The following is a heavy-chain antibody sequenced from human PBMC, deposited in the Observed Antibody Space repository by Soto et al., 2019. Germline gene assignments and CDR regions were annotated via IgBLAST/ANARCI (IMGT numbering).Heavy chain of an antibody. D-gene: IGHD3-22*01. Sequence: GGSLRLSCAASGFTFSGYEMNGVRQAPGKGLEWVSYISSSGSTIYYADSVKGRFTISRDNAKNSLYLQMNSLRAEDTAVYYCAXDLTYYDSSGRTNWFDPWGQGTLVTVSS. CDR1: GFTFSGYE. V-gene: IGHV3-48*03. J-gene: IGHJ5*02. CDR3: AXDLTYYDSSGRTNWFDP. CDR2: ISSSGSTI.